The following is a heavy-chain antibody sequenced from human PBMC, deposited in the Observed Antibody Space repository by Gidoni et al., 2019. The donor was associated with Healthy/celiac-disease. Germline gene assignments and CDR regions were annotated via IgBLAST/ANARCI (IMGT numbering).Heavy chain of an antibody. J-gene: IGHJ4*02. D-gene: IGHD3-10*01. CDR2: IGTAGDT. V-gene: IGHV3-13*01. CDR3: VRSFSRGYFDY. CDR1: GFTFSSYD. Sequence: EVQLVESGGGLVQPGGSLRLSCAASGFTFSSYDMHWVRQATGKGLEWVSAIGTAGDTYYPGSVKGRFTISRENAKNSLYLQMNSLRAGDTAVYYCVRSFSRGYFDYWGQGTLVTVSS.